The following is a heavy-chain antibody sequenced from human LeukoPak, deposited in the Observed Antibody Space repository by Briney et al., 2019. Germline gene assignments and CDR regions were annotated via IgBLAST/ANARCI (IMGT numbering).Heavy chain of an antibody. CDR2: IYTSGST. V-gene: IGHV4-61*02. CDR3: ASSKKGGGSGY. Sequence: PSETLSLTCTVSGGSISSNSYYWSWILQPAGKGLEWIGRIYTSGSTNYNPSLKSRVTISVDTSKNQFSLELNSVTAADTAVYFCASSKKGGGSGYWGQGTLVTVSS. D-gene: IGHD2-15*01. CDR1: GGSISSNSYY. J-gene: IGHJ4*02.